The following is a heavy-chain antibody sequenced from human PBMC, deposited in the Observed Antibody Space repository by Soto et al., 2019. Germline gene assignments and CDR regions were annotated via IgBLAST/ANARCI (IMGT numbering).Heavy chain of an antibody. D-gene: IGHD6-19*01. CDR2: ISGSGTII. CDR1: EFTFNDYY. V-gene: IGHV3-11*01. Sequence: QVRLVESGGGLVKPGGSLRLSCAVSEFTFNDYYMTWIRQAPGKGLEWVSYISGSGTIIYYADSVKGRFTISRDNAKNSLYLQMDSLRPEDAAVYFCARVGEQWLPFDYWGQGTQVTVSS. CDR3: ARVGEQWLPFDY. J-gene: IGHJ4*02.